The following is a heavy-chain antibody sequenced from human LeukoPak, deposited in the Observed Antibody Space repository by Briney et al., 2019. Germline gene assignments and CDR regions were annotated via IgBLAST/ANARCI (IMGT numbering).Heavy chain of an antibody. D-gene: IGHD3-3*01. CDR3: ARVITYYDFWSGYSIVGYFDY. CDR2: ISYDGSNK. CDR1: GLTFRNYG. V-gene: IGHV3-30*03. J-gene: IGHJ4*02. Sequence: PGGSLRLSCAASGLTFRNYGMHWVRQAPGKGLEWVAIISYDGSNKYYADSVRGRFTISRDNAKNSLYLQMNSLRAEDTAVYYCARVITYYDFWSGYSIVGYFDYWGQGTLVTVSS.